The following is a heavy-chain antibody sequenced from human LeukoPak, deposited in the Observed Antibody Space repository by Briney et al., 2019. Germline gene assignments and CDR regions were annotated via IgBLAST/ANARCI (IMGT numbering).Heavy chain of an antibody. CDR1: GGSISSYY. CDR2: IYTSGST. V-gene: IGHV4-4*07. CDR3: ARDGYYYDSSGSGSIDY. J-gene: IGHJ4*02. Sequence: SETLSLTCTVSGGSISSYYWSWIRQPAGKGLEWIGRIYTSGSTNYNPSLKSRVTMSVYTSKNQFSLKLSSVTAADTAVYYCARDGYYYDSSGSGSIDYWGQGTLVTVSS. D-gene: IGHD3-22*01.